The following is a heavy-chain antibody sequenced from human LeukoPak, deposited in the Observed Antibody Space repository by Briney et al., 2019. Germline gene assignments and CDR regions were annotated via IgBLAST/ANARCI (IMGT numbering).Heavy chain of an antibody. CDR3: VRGGSRFYHGSGSHPWWFES. V-gene: IGHV3-74*01. CDR1: GFIFSSYS. D-gene: IGHD3-10*01. J-gene: IGHJ5*01. CDR2: INSDGSST. Sequence: PGGSLRLSCAASGFIFSSYSMDWVRQAPGKGLVWVSRINSDGSSTSYADSVKGRFTISRDNAKNTLYLQMDSLRAEDTAVYYCVRGGSRFYHGSGSHPWWFESWGQGTRVSVSS.